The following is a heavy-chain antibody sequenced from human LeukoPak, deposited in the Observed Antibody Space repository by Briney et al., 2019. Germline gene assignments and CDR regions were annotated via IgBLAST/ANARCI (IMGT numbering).Heavy chain of an antibody. J-gene: IGHJ6*03. Sequence: SEILSLTCVVYGGSFSDYYWTWVRQPPGKGLEWIGEINHSGATKYNPSLKSRVTISIHTSNNQFSLQLNSVTAADTAVYYCARGEGTLAGRRWPYSFYYYVDVWGKGTTVTVSS. CDR1: GGSFSDYY. CDR3: ARGEGTLAGRRWPYSFYYYVDV. D-gene: IGHD6-19*01. V-gene: IGHV4-34*01. CDR2: INHSGAT.